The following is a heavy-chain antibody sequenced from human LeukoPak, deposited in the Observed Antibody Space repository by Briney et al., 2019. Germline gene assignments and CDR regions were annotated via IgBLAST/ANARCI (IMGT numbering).Heavy chain of an antibody. D-gene: IGHD3-9*01. CDR1: GDSISSYY. CDR3: ARGHYDILTVPYKYYFDF. CDR2: IYHTGST. J-gene: IGHJ4*02. Sequence: PSETLSLTCTVSGDSISSYYWNWIRQPPGKGLEWIGYIYHTGSTNYNPSLKGRVTISVDTSKNQFSLKLISVTAADTAVYYCARGHYDILTVPYKYYFDFWGQGTLVTVSS. V-gene: IGHV4-59*01.